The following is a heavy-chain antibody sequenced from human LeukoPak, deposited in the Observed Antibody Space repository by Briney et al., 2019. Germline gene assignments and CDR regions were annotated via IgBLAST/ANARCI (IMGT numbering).Heavy chain of an antibody. V-gene: IGHV3-21*01. CDR3: AREGGVIPFVDY. D-gene: IGHD3-16*01. CDR2: ISSSSSYI. Sequence: GGSLRLSCAASGFTFSSYSTNWVRQAPGKGLEWVSSISSSSSYIYYADSVKGRFTISRDNAKNSLYLQMNSLRAEDTAVYYCAREGGVIPFVDYWGQGTLVTVSS. CDR1: GFTFSSYS. J-gene: IGHJ4*02.